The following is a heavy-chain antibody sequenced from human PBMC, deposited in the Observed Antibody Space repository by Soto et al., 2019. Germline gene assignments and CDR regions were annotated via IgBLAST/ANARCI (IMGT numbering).Heavy chain of an antibody. D-gene: IGHD2-15*01. V-gene: IGHV1-69*13. CDR1: GGTFSSYA. CDR2: IIPIFGTA. J-gene: IGHJ4*02. Sequence: GASVKVSCKASGGTFSSYAISWVRQAPGQGLEWMGGIIPIFGTANYAQKFQGRVTITADESTSTAYMELSSLRSEDTAVYYCARWRYCSGGSCSDFDYWGKGTLVTVSS. CDR3: ARWRYCSGGSCSDFDY.